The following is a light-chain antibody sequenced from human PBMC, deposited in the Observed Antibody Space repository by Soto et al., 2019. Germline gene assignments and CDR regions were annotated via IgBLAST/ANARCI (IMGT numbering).Light chain of an antibody. CDR3: QEYNTWPWT. Sequence: ETXMTQSPATLSVSPGERATLSCRASQSVNSNLAWYQQKLGQAPRVLIYGASTRATGIPDRFSGSGSGTEFILTISSLQSEDFAVYYCQEYNTWPWTFGQGTKVEIK. J-gene: IGKJ1*01. CDR2: GAS. CDR1: QSVNSN. V-gene: IGKV3-15*01.